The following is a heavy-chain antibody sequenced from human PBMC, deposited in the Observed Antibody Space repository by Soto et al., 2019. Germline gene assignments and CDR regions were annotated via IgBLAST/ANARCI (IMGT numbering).Heavy chain of an antibody. CDR2: VKEDGSDK. D-gene: IGHD3-16*01. V-gene: IGHV3-7*04. Sequence: EVQLVESGGGLVQPGGSLRLTCAASGFTLSNYWMSWVRQAPGKGLEWVANVKEDGSDKYYVDSMKGRFTISRDNAKNSLYLQMNSLRAEDTAVYYCGRGGGNFDQWGQGTLVTVSS. CDR3: GRGGGNFDQ. CDR1: GFTLSNYW. J-gene: IGHJ4*02.